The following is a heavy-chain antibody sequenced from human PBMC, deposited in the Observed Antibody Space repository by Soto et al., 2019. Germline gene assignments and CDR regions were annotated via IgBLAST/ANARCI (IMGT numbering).Heavy chain of an antibody. CDR2: IVPIFGA. J-gene: IGHJ6*02. Sequence: QVQLVQSGAEVKKPGSSVKVSCKSSGGTFSNYGFSWVRQAPGQGLECMGVIVPIFGAEHPQKFQGRVTITAEASTNAVLMELSGLRSEVAAVDYCARGGSDYGVRGYYQGQVGGQATTVTFS. V-gene: IGHV1-69*12. CDR3: ARGGSDYGVRGYYQGQV. D-gene: IGHD2-15*01. CDR1: GGTFSNYG.